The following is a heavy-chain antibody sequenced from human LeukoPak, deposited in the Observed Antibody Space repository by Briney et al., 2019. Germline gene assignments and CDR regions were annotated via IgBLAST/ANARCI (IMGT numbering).Heavy chain of an antibody. CDR1: GFTFSSYG. CDR3: AKDPVRGNYYYGMDV. V-gene: IGHV3-30*18. Sequence: GRSLRLSCAASGFTFSSYGMHWVRQAPGKGLEWVAVISYDGSNKYYADSVKGRFTISRDNSKNTLYLQMNSLRAEDTAVYYCAKDPVRGNYYYGMDVWGQGTTVTVSS. D-gene: IGHD3-10*01. CDR2: ISYDGSNK. J-gene: IGHJ6*02.